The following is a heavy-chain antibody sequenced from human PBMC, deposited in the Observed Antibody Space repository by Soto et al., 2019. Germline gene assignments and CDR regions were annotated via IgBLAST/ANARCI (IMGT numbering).Heavy chain of an antibody. V-gene: IGHV3-21*01. CDR2: ISSSSSYI. Sequence: EVQLVESGGGLVKPGGSLRLSCAASGFTFSSYSMNWVRQAPGKGLEWVSSISSSSSYIYYADSVKGRFTISRDNAKNSLYLQTNSLRAEDTAVYSCACPTYYDFWSGYHVGGLLGYWGQGTLVTVSS. CDR1: GFTFSSYS. J-gene: IGHJ4*01. CDR3: ACPTYYDFWSGYHVGGLLGY. D-gene: IGHD3-3*01.